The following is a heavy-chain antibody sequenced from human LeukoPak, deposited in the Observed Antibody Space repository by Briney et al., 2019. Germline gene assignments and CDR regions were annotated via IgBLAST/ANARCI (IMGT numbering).Heavy chain of an antibody. V-gene: IGHV3-48*03. CDR3: AELGITMIGGV. D-gene: IGHD3-10*02. CDR1: GFTFSSYE. CDR2: ISSSGSTI. J-gene: IGHJ3*01. Sequence: GGSLRLSCAASGFTFSSYEMNWVRQAPGKGLEWVSYISSSGSTIYYADSVKGRFTISRDNAKISLYLQMNSLRAEDTAVYYCAELGITMIGGVWGQGTMVTVSS.